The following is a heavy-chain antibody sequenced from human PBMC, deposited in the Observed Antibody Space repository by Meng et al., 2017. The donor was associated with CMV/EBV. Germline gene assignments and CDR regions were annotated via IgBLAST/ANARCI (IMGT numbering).Heavy chain of an antibody. D-gene: IGHD2-2*01. CDR3: ARDAVVPADAPFHY. CDR2: ISAYNGNT. Sequence: QVQLVHSVAECKKPVASVNVSCNASCYTFTRYGISWVRQAPGQGLEWMGWISAYNGNTNYAQKLQGRVTMTTDTSTSTAYMELRSLRSDDTAVYYCARDAVVPADAPFHYWGQGTLVTVSS. CDR1: CYTFTRYG. J-gene: IGHJ4*02. V-gene: IGHV1-18*01.